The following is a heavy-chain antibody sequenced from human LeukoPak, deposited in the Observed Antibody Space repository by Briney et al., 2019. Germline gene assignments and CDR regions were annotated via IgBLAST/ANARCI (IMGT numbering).Heavy chain of an antibody. D-gene: IGHD3-9*01. J-gene: IGHJ4*02. Sequence: ASVKVSCKASGYTLTGYYMHWVRQAPGQGLEWMGWINPNSGGTNYAQKFQGRVTMTRDTSISTAYMELSRLRSDDTAVYYCARGGLVLRYFDWLLVDYWGQGTLVTVSS. CDR1: GYTLTGYY. V-gene: IGHV1-2*02. CDR2: INPNSGGT. CDR3: ARGGLVLRYFDWLLVDY.